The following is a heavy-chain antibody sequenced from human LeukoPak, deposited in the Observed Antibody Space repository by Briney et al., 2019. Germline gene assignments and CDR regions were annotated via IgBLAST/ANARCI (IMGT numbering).Heavy chain of an antibody. CDR1: GFTFSSYG. CDR2: IRYDGSNK. J-gene: IGHJ4*02. D-gene: IGHD2-21*02. CDR3: ANLGGDRYGRWGH. V-gene: IGHV3-30*02. Sequence: PGGSLRLSCAASGFTFSSYGMHWVRQAPGKGLEWVAFIRYDGSNKYYADSVKGRFTISRDNSKNTLYLQMNSLRAEDTAVYYCANLGGDRYGRWGHWGQGTLVTVSS.